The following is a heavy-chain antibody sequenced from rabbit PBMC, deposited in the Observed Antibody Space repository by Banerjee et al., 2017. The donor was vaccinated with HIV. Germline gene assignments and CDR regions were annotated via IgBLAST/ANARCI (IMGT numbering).Heavy chain of an antibody. J-gene: IGHJ4*01. CDR3: ARTTSNYPLYYFYL. CDR1: GFSFSNKYV. D-gene: IGHD1-1*01. Sequence: LVKPEGSLTLTCTASGFSFSNKYVMCWVRQAPGKGLEWIACINTSSGNTVYASWAKGRFTISKTSSTTVTLQMTSLTGADTATYFCARTTSNYPLYYFYLWGPGTLVTVS. CDR2: INTSSGNT. V-gene: IGHV1S45*01.